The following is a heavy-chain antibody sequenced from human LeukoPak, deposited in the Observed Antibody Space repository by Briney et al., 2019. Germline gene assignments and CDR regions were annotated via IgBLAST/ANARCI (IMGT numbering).Heavy chain of an antibody. CDR2: ISYDGSNK. CDR1: GFTFSDHY. D-gene: IGHD2-15*01. J-gene: IGHJ3*02. V-gene: IGHV3-30*03. Sequence: GGSLRLSCAASGFTFSDHYMDWVRQAPGKGLEWVAVISYDGSNKYYADSVKGRFTISRDNSKNTLYLQMNSLRAEDTAVYYCARDGNAFDIWGQGTMVTVSS. CDR3: ARDGNAFDI.